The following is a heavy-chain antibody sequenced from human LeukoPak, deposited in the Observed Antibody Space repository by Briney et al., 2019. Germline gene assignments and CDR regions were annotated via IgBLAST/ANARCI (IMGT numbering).Heavy chain of an antibody. V-gene: IGHV1-8*01. CDR1: GYTFTSYD. CDR2: MSPNSGNT. CDR3: ARDSPARGDPPPH. D-gene: IGHD3-10*01. Sequence: ASVKVSCKASGYTFTSYDINWVRQATGQGLEWMGWMSPNSGNTGYAQKFQGRVTMTRNTSISTAYMELNSLRSEDTAGYYCARDSPARGDPPPHWGQGTLVTVSS. J-gene: IGHJ1*01.